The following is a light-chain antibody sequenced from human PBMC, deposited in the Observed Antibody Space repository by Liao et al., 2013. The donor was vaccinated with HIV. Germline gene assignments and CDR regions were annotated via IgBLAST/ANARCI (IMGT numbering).Light chain of an antibody. Sequence: SYELTQPPSVSVSPGQTATITCSGDKLGDKYVSWYQQRPGQSPILVIYQDNKRPSGISDRFSGSNSGDTAALTISGTQALDEADYYCQAWDRNTAIFGGGTKLTVL. CDR2: QDN. V-gene: IGLV3-1*01. J-gene: IGLJ2*01. CDR3: QAWDRNTAI. CDR1: KLGDKY.